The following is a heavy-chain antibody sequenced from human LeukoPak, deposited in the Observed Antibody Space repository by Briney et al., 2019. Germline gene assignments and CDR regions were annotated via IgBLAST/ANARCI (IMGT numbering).Heavy chain of an antibody. Sequence: GGPLRLSCAASGFTFSSYGMHWVRQAPGKGLEWVAVISYDGSNKYYADSVKGRFTISRDNSKNTLYLQMNSLRAEDTAVYYCAKPDYGDYWGQGTLVTVSS. V-gene: IGHV3-30*18. CDR3: AKPDYGDY. CDR2: ISYDGSNK. J-gene: IGHJ4*02. CDR1: GFTFSSYG.